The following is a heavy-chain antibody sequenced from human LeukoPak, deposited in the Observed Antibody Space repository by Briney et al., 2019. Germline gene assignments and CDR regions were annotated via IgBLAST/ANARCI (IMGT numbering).Heavy chain of an antibody. CDR1: GFTFGSHA. D-gene: IGHD2-21*01. CDR2: IYESGQTT. CDR3: AKDYRIGYSDHFDY. V-gene: IGHV3-23*01. Sequence: GGSLRLPCVGSGFTFGSHAMGWVRQAPEKGLEWVSGIYESGQTTHYADSVKGRFSISRDNSKNTLYLQMDSLRGEDTAIYYCAKDYRIGYSDHFDYWGQGALVTVSS. J-gene: IGHJ4*02.